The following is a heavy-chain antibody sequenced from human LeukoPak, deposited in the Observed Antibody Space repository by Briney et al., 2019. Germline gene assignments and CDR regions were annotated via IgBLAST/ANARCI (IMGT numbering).Heavy chain of an antibody. Sequence: ASVKVSCKASGYTFTGYYIYWVRQAPGQGLEWMGWINPNSGGTNYAQKFQGRVTMTRDTSISTAYMELSRLRSDDTAVYYCARDYYDSGGYYSPLGYWGQGTLVTVSS. CDR1: GYTFTGYY. CDR2: INPNSGGT. V-gene: IGHV1-2*02. D-gene: IGHD3-22*01. CDR3: ARDYYDSGGYYSPLGY. J-gene: IGHJ4*02.